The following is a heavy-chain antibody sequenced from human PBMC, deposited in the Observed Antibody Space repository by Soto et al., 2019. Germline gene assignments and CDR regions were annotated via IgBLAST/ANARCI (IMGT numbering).Heavy chain of an antibody. J-gene: IGHJ4*02. Sequence: GESLKISCKGSGYSFTSYWIGWVRQMPGKGLEWMGIIYPGDSDTRYSPSFQGQVTISADKSISTAYLQWSSLKASDTAMYYCASPGAYYGSGSYPAHWGQGTLVTVSS. CDR3: ASPGAYYGSGSYPAH. CDR2: IYPGDSDT. D-gene: IGHD3-10*01. V-gene: IGHV5-51*01. CDR1: GYSFTSYW.